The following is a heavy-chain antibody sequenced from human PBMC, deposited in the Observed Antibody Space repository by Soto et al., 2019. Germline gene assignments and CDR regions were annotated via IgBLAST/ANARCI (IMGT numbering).Heavy chain of an antibody. Sequence: SETLSLTCAVSGGSISTSSYYWGWIRQPPGKGLEWIGTIYYSGSTYYNPSLKSRITISVDTSKNQFSLRLSSVTATDTAVYYCARVSSPGHYNWFDPWGQETLVTVSS. D-gene: IGHD6-13*01. CDR3: ARVSSPGHYNWFDP. CDR2: IYYSGST. V-gene: IGHV4-39*01. CDR1: GGSISTSSYY. J-gene: IGHJ5*02.